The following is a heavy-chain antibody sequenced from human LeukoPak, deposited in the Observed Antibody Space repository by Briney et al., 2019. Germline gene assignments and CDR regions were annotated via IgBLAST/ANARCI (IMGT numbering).Heavy chain of an antibody. CDR2: ISSSGSTI. V-gene: IGHV3-48*04. Sequence: SGGSLRLSCAASGFTFSTYSMNWVRQAPGKGLEWVSYISSSGSTIYYADSVKGRFTISRDNAEKSLYLQMNNLRVEDTAVYYCARAGTIVSYYYYAMDVWGQGTTVTVSS. CDR1: GFTFSTYS. D-gene: IGHD3-10*01. J-gene: IGHJ6*02. CDR3: ARAGTIVSYYYYAMDV.